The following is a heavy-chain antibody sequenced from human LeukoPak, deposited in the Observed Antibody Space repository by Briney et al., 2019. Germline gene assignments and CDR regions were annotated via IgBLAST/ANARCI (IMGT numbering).Heavy chain of an antibody. D-gene: IGHD6-13*01. V-gene: IGHV1-18*01. CDR1: GYTFTSYG. CDR3: ARDANSRGYSSSWYINY. CDR2: ISAYNGNT. J-gene: IGHJ4*02. Sequence: ASVKVSCKASGYTFTSYGISWVRQAPGQGLEWMGWISAYNGNTNYAQKLQGRVTMTTDTSTSTAYMELRSLRSDDTAVYYCARDANSRGYSSSWYINYWGQGTLVTVSS.